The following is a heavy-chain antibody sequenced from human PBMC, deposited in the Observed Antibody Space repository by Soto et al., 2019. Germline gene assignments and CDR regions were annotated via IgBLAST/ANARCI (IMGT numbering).Heavy chain of an antibody. D-gene: IGHD4-17*01. CDR1: GFTFDDYA. CDR3: AKDIGYGDYLGIDY. Sequence: EVQLVESGGGLVQPGRSLRLSCAASGFTFDDYAMHWVRQAPGKGLEWVSGISWNSGSIGYADSVKGRFTISRDNXXNSLYLQMNSLRAEDTALYYCAKDIGYGDYLGIDYWGQGTLVTVSS. J-gene: IGHJ4*02. CDR2: ISWNSGSI. V-gene: IGHV3-9*01.